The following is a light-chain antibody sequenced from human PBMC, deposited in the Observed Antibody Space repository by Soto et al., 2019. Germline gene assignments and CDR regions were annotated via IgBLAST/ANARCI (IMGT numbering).Light chain of an antibody. CDR1: QSISSSY. J-gene: IGKJ1*01. CDR2: DAS. V-gene: IGKV3D-20*02. CDR3: QQRSNWPPRT. Sequence: EIVLTQSPGTLSLSPGKRATLSCRASQSISSSYLAWYQQRPGQAPRLLIYDASKRAAGIPGRFSGSGSGTDFTLTISSLEPEDFAVYYCQQRSNWPPRTFGQGTKVDIK.